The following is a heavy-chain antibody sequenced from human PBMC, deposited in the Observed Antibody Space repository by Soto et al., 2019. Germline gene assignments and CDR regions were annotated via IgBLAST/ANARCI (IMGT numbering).Heavy chain of an antibody. J-gene: IGHJ6*02. V-gene: IGHV3-23*01. D-gene: IGHD3-3*01. CDR1: GFRFSDYG. CDR3: ARDASYYSLWSGYYPSRNGMDV. Sequence: EVQLLESGGGLVQPGGSLRISCATSGFRFSDYGINWVRQAPGKGLEWVSGITKTGRSTFLADSVRGRFTISRDNSRNTVYLQMNSLRADDTAVYYCARDASYYSLWSGYYPSRNGMDVWGQGTTVTVSS. CDR2: ITKTGRST.